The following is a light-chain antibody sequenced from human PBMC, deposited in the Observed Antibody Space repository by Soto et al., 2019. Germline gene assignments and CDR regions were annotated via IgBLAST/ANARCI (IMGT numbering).Light chain of an antibody. Sequence: QSALRHPASVSWSPGQSITISCTGTSSDVGGYNYVSWYQQHPGKAPKLMIYEVSNRPSGVSNRFSGSKSGNTASLTISGLQAEDEADYYCSSYTSSSSHYVFGTGTKVTVL. CDR1: SSDVGGYNY. J-gene: IGLJ1*01. V-gene: IGLV2-14*01. CDR2: EVS. CDR3: SSYTSSSSHYV.